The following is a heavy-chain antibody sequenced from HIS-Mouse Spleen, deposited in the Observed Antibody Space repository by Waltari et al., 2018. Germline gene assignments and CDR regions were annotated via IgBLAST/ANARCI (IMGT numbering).Heavy chain of an antibody. CDR2: NTPSGGST. Sequence: QVQLVQSGAEVKKPGASVKVSCKASGYTFTSYYMHWVRQAPGQGLEWMGINTPSGGSTSYAQKFQGRVTMTRDTSTSTVYMELSSLRSEDTAVYYCARALYGDSGFDYWGQGTLVTVSS. V-gene: IGHV1-46*03. CDR1: GYTFTSYY. J-gene: IGHJ4*02. CDR3: ARALYGDSGFDY. D-gene: IGHD4-17*01.